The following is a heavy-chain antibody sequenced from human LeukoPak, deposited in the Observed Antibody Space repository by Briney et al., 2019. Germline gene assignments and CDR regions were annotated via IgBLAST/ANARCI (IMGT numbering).Heavy chain of an antibody. CDR3: ARDRGEESSSWYPLDYYYYMDV. V-gene: IGHV1-2*02. Sequence: ASVKVSCKASGYTFTGYYLHWVRQAPGQGLEWMGWIHPNSGGTNYAQKFQGRVTMTRDTSISTAYMELSRLRSDDTAVYYCARDRGEESSSWYPLDYYYYMDVWGKGTTVTVSS. CDR1: GYTFTGYY. CDR2: IHPNSGGT. J-gene: IGHJ6*03. D-gene: IGHD6-13*01.